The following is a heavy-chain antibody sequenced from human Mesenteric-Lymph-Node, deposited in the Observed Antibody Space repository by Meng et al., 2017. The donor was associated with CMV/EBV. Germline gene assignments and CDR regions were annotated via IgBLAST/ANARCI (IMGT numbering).Heavy chain of an antibody. Sequence: GGSLRLSCVASGFTFNTYGMHWVRQAPGKGLEGVAFIQYDATKEYYIESVMGRFTISRDNAKNSLYLQMNSLRAEDTAVYYCARVTVVPAAIYYYYYYGMDVWGQGTTVTVSS. CDR3: ARVTVVPAAIYYYYYYGMDV. CDR2: IQYDATKE. J-gene: IGHJ6*02. V-gene: IGHV3-30*02. CDR1: GFTFNTYG. D-gene: IGHD2-2*02.